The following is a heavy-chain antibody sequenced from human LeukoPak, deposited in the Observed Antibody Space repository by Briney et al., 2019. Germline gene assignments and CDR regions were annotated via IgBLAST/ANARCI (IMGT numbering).Heavy chain of an antibody. CDR2: ISSSSSYI. CDR3: ARDSSGWYYFDY. Sequence: GGSLRLSCAASGFTFSSYSMNWVRQAPGKGLEWVSSISSSSSYIYYADSVKGRFTISRDNAKNSLYLRMNSLRAEDTAVCYCARDSSGWYYFDYWGQGTLVTISS. V-gene: IGHV3-21*01. CDR1: GFTFSSYS. D-gene: IGHD6-19*01. J-gene: IGHJ4*02.